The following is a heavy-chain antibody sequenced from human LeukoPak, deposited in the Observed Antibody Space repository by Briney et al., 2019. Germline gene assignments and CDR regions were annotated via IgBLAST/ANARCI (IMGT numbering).Heavy chain of an antibody. V-gene: IGHV4-59*01. J-gene: IGHJ5*02. CDR3: ARGGGYCSGGSCYRFGGWFDP. CDR1: GGSISSYY. CDR2: IHYSGSP. Sequence: SETLSLTCTVSGGSISSYYWSWIRQPPGKGLEWIGYIHYSGSPNYNPSLKSRVTISVDTSKNQFSLKLSSVTAADTAVYYCARGGGYCSGGSCYRFGGWFDPWGQGTLVTVSS. D-gene: IGHD2-15*01.